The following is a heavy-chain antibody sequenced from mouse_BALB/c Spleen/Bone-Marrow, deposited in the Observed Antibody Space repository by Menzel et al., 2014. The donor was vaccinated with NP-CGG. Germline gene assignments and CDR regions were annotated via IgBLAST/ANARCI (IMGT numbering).Heavy chain of an antibody. J-gene: IGHJ4*01. CDR2: IYPGNGGT. CDR1: VYTFTSYN. V-gene: IGHV1-12*01. Sequence: VESGASVEMSCKATVYTFTSYNVHWVKQTPGQSLEWIGAIYPGNGGTAYSQKFKDKATLTADKSSSTAYMQLSRLTSEDSAVYYCARSRYYYAMDYWGQGTSVTVSS. CDR3: ARSRYYYAMDY.